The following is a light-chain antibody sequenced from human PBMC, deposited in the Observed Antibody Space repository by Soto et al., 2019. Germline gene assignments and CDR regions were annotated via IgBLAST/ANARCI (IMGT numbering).Light chain of an antibody. CDR1: QSVSSSS. J-gene: IGKJ1*01. Sequence: EIVLPQSPGTLSLSPGQGATLSCRASQSVSSSSLAWYQQKPDQAPRLLIYGASSRATGIPDRFSGSGSGTDFTLTISRLEPEDFAVYYCQQYGSSPWTFGQGTKVDIK. CDR2: GAS. V-gene: IGKV3-20*01. CDR3: QQYGSSPWT.